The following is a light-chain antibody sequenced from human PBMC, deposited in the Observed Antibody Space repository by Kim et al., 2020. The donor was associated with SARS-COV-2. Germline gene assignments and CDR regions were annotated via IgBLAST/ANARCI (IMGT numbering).Light chain of an antibody. V-gene: IGLV1-47*01. Sequence: PGRRVTTPCAGGSSNLGNNFVSWYHQLPGTAPKLLIYRNNERPSGVPDRFSASKSGTSASLAISGLRSEDEATYYCAVWDDNLSVLFGGGTQLTVL. CDR1: SSNLGNNF. CDR2: RNN. J-gene: IGLJ2*01. CDR3: AVWDDNLSVL.